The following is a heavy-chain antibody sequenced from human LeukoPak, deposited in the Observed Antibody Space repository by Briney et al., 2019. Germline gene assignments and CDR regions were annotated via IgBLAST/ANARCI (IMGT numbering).Heavy chain of an antibody. CDR2: IYYSGRT. CDR1: SGSISSYY. J-gene: IGHJ4*02. D-gene: IGHD5-18*01. CDR3: ARGQKYRNGYTVTELGSGYFDY. V-gene: IGHV4-59*01. Sequence: SETLSLTCSVSSGSISSYYWSWIRQPPGKGLEWIGYIYYSGRTSYNPSLKSRVTISVDTSKDHFSLTLSSVTAADTAVYYCARGQKYRNGYTVTELGSGYFDYWGQGTLVTVSS.